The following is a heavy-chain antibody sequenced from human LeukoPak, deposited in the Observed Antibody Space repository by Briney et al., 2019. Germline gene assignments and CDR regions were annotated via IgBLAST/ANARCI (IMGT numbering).Heavy chain of an antibody. D-gene: IGHD2-2*01. V-gene: IGHV3-74*01. CDR1: GFDFSSNW. CDR3: ARGGDIVVVPAAMDYYYGMDV. CDR2: INSDGSST. J-gene: IGHJ6*02. Sequence: GGSLRLSCAASGFDFSSNWMHWVRHAPGQGLVWVSRINSDGSSTSYADSVKGRFTISRDNAKNTLYLQMNSLRAEDTAVYYCARGGDIVVVPAAMDYYYGMDVWGQGTTVTVSS.